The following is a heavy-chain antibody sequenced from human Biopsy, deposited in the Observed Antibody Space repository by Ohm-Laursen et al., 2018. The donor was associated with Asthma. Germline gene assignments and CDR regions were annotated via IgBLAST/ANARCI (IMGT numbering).Heavy chain of an antibody. Sequence: SLRLSCAASGFTFSNYGMHWVRQAPGKGLEWVAVISFDGSNKDFADSVKGRFTISRDNAKNSLYLQMQSLRPEDTAFYYCAKPADYYDSTDYLDFWGRGTLVTVSS. CDR2: ISFDGSNK. CDR1: GFTFSNYG. CDR3: AKPADYYDSTDYLDF. D-gene: IGHD3-22*01. V-gene: IGHV3-30*18. J-gene: IGHJ4*01.